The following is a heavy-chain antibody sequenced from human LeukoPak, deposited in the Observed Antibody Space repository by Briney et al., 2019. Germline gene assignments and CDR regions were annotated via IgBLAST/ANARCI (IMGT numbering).Heavy chain of an antibody. J-gene: IGHJ4*02. CDR1: GGSFGAYY. CDR2: IHHSGST. V-gene: IGHV4-34*01. Sequence: SETLSLTCAVYGGSFGAYYWSWMRQSPGKGLEWIGEIHHSGSTKYNPSLKSRATISVDMSQSQFSLKLTSVTAADTAVYYCATEEGYNAYWGQGILVTVSS. D-gene: IGHD5-24*01. CDR3: ATEEGYNAY.